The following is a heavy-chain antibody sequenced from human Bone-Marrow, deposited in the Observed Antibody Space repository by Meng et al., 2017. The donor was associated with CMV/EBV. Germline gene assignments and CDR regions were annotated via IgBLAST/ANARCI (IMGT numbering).Heavy chain of an antibody. D-gene: IGHD3-10*01. V-gene: IGHV3-7*01. J-gene: IGHJ5*02. CDR3: AREVNYGSGSYYTRFDP. CDR2: IKQDGSEK. Sequence: GESLKISCAASGFTFSSYWMSWVRQAPGKGLEWVANIKQDGSEKYYVDSVKGRFTISRDNAKNSLYLQMNSLRAEDTAVYYCAREVNYGSGSYYTRFDPWGPGTMVTVSA. CDR1: GFTFSSYW.